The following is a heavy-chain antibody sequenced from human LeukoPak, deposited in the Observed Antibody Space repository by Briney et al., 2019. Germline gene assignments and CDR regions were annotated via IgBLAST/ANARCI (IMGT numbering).Heavy chain of an antibody. D-gene: IGHD6-13*01. CDR1: GFTFTSYW. J-gene: IGHJ4*02. CDR2: INRDGSST. Sequence: GGSLRLSCAASGFTFTSYWMHWVRQTTGQGLEWVSRINRDGSSTVYADSVKGRFTISRDNAMNTLYLHMNSLRAEDTAVYYCARDVRGQSDTSSANDYWYQGTLVTVSS. CDR3: ARDVRGQSDTSSANDY. V-gene: IGHV3-74*01.